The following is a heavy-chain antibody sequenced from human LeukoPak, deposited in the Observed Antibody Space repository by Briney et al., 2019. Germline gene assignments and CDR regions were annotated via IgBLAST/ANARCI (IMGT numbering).Heavy chain of an antibody. CDR3: ARDSGITIFGVVRPGAFDI. D-gene: IGHD3-3*01. CDR2: IYYSGST. J-gene: IGHJ3*02. CDR1: GGSISSYY. Sequence: PSETLSLTCTVSGGSISSYYWSWIRQPPGKGLEWIGYIYYSGSTNYNPSLKSRVTISVDTSKNQFSLKLSSVTAADTAVYYCARDSGITIFGVVRPGAFDIWGQGTMVTVSS. V-gene: IGHV4-59*01.